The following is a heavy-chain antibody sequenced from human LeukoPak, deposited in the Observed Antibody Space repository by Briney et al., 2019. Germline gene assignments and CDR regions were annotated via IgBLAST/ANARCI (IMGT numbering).Heavy chain of an antibody. CDR2: INTNTGNP. Sequence: ASVKVSCKASGYTFTSYAMNWVRQAPGQGLERMGWINTNTGNPTYAQGFTGRFVFSLDTSVSTAYLQISSLKAEDTAVYYCARDRPEPYCSSTSCLTNWGQGTLVTVSS. V-gene: IGHV7-4-1*02. CDR3: ARDRPEPYCSSTSCLTN. CDR1: GYTFTSYA. J-gene: IGHJ4*02. D-gene: IGHD2-2*01.